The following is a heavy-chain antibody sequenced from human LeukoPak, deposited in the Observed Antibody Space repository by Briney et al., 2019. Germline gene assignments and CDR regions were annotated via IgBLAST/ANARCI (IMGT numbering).Heavy chain of an antibody. CDR3: AKVPIVGATKGVNFDY. J-gene: IGHJ4*02. Sequence: GGSLRLSCAASGFTFSSYAMSWVRQAPGKGLEWVSAISGSGGSTYYADSVKGRFTISRDNSKNTLYLQMNSLRAEDTAVYYCAKVPIVGATKGVNFDYRGQGTLVTVSS. V-gene: IGHV3-23*01. CDR1: GFTFSSYA. D-gene: IGHD1-26*01. CDR2: ISGSGGST.